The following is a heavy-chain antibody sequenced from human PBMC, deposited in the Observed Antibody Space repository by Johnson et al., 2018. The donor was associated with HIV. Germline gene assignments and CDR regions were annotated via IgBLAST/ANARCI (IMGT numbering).Heavy chain of an antibody. D-gene: IGHD3-22*01. J-gene: IGHJ3*02. CDR2: ISYDGTNK. CDR1: GFTFSSFA. V-gene: IGHV3-30-3*01. Sequence: QVQLVESGGGVVQPGTSLRLSCAASGFTFSSFAMHWVRQAPGKGLEWVAFISYDGTNKYYADSVKGRFTISRDNSKNTLFLQMNSLRPEDTAVYYCVRRFYDSFAFDIWGQGTLVTVSS. CDR3: VRRFYDSFAFDI.